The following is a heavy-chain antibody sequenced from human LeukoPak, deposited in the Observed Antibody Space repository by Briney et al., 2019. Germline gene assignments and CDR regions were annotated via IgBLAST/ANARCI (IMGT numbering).Heavy chain of an antibody. CDR3: AKGYSSSWYAEYFQH. CDR2: INRDGREE. J-gene: IGHJ1*01. Sequence: GGSLRLSCAASGFTFSNYWMNWVRQAPGKGLQWVANINRDGREEYYVDSVKGRFTISRDNAKNSLSLQMSSLRAEDTAVYYCAKGYSSSWYAEYFQHWGQGTLVTVSS. V-gene: IGHV3-7*01. CDR1: GFTFSNYW. D-gene: IGHD6-13*01.